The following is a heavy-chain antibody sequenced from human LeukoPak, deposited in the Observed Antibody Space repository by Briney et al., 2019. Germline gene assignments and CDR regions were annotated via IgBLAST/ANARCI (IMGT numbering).Heavy chain of an antibody. CDR2: IKPSSGDT. Sequence: AASVKVSCKASGYTFSGYYIHWVRQAPGQGLEWMGWIKPSSGDTNYAQKFQGRVTMTRDTSISTAYMELSRLRSDDTAVYCCARDLRHFDWLEAWNYYYGMDVWGQGTTVTVSS. CDR3: ARDLRHFDWLEAWNYYYGMDV. V-gene: IGHV1-2*02. J-gene: IGHJ6*02. CDR1: GYTFSGYY. D-gene: IGHD3-9*01.